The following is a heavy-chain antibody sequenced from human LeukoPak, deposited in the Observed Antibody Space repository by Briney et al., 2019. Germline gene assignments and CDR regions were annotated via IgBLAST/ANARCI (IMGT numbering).Heavy chain of an antibody. V-gene: IGHV4-39*07. CDR2: IYSSGST. D-gene: IGHD6-19*01. J-gene: IGHJ5*02. CDR1: GVSISSGSNY. Sequence: SETLSLTCSVSGVSISSGSNYWGWIRQPPGKTLEWIGSIYSSGSTYYNPSLKSRVIILIDTAKNHFSLNLTSVTAADTAVYYCAREVSGSSGGRWFDPWGQGTLVTVSS. CDR3: AREVSGSSGGRWFDP.